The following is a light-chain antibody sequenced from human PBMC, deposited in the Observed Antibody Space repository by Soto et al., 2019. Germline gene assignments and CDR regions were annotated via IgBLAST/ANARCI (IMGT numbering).Light chain of an antibody. Sequence: EIVLTQSPGTLSLSPGEEATLSCRASQSFGGTSLAWYQQQPGQSPRLLIYGASSRATGIPDRFSGSGSGTDFTLTISRLEPEDFAVYYCQPYGSSPSGRFGQGTKVEIK. CDR3: QPYGSSPSGR. CDR1: QSFGGTS. CDR2: GAS. V-gene: IGKV3-20*01. J-gene: IGKJ1*01.